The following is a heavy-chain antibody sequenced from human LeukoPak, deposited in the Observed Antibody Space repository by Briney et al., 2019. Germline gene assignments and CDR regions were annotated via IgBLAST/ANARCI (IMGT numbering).Heavy chain of an antibody. CDR3: AKVCQFSHNSDYFDY. V-gene: IGHV3-23*01. CDR1: GFTFSSYS. Sequence: PGGSLRLSCAASGFTFSSYSMNWVRQAPGKGLEWVSVISGSGGSTYHADSVKGRFTISRDNSNNTLYLQMNSLRAEDTAVYYCAKVCQFSHNSDYFDYWGQGTLVTVSS. CDR2: ISGSGGST. J-gene: IGHJ4*02.